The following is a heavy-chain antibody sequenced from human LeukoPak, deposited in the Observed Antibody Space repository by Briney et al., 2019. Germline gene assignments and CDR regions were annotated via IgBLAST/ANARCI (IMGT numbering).Heavy chain of an antibody. D-gene: IGHD2-2*02. CDR2: ISSSGSTI. CDR3: AREGRYCSSTSCYTAFDI. Sequence: GVSLRLSCAASGFTFSDYYMSWIRQAPGKGLEWVSYISSSGSTIYYADSVKGRFTISRDNAKNSLYLQMNSLRAEDTAVYYCAREGRYCSSTSCYTAFDIWGQGTMVTVSS. CDR1: GFTFSDYY. J-gene: IGHJ3*02. V-gene: IGHV3-11*01.